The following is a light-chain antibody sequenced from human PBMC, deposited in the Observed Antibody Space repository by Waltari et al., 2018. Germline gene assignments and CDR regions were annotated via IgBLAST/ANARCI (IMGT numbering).Light chain of an antibody. V-gene: IGKV3-11*01. CDR3: QQRRDWPIT. CDR2: DTS. J-gene: IGKJ5*01. Sequence: EIVLTQSPATLSLSPGERATLSCRASQSIDYYLGWYQQKPGQAPRLLIYDTSNRAAGIPARFSGSGSGTDFTLTISSLEPEDFAIYYCQQRRDWPITFGQGTRLEIK. CDR1: QSIDYY.